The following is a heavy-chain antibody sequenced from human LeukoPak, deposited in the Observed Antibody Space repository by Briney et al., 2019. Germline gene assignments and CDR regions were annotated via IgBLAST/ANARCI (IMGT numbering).Heavy chain of an antibody. CDR3: ARDQVHYYDSSGYLPWFDP. J-gene: IGHJ5*02. V-gene: IGHV1-69*01. D-gene: IGHD3-22*01. CDR1: GGTFTSYA. CDR2: TIPIFGTA. Sequence: GSSGKVSCKASGGTFTSYAISWGRQAPGQGLEWMGGTIPIFGTANYAQKLQGRVTITADESTSTAYMELSSLRSEDTAVHYCARDQVHYYDSSGYLPWFDPWGQGTLVTVSS.